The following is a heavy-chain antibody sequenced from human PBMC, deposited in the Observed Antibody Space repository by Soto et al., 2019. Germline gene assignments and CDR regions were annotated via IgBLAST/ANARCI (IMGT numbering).Heavy chain of an antibody. Sequence: PGESLKISCKGSGYSFTSYWISWVRQMPGKGLEWMGRIDPSDSYTNYSPSFQGHVTISADKSISTAYLQWSSLKASDTAMYYCARGQLEWLRRYGMDVWGQGTTVTVSS. CDR3: ARGQLEWLRRYGMDV. V-gene: IGHV5-10-1*01. CDR1: GYSFTSYW. D-gene: IGHD3-3*01. J-gene: IGHJ6*02. CDR2: IDPSDSYT.